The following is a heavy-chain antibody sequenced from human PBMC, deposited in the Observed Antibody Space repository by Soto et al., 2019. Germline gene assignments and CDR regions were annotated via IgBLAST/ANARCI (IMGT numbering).Heavy chain of an antibody. CDR2: ISNDGSKK. Sequence: QVQLVESGGGVVQPGRSLRLSCAASGFSFSSYGMDWVRQGPGKGLEWVAAISNDGSKKYYVDSVKGRFTISRDNSKNTLYLQMNSLRVEDTAVYYCATDNYDFWSGYYSVFGWFDPWGQGTLVTVSS. J-gene: IGHJ5*02. D-gene: IGHD3-3*01. CDR3: ATDNYDFWSGYYSVFGWFDP. V-gene: IGHV3-30*03. CDR1: GFSFSSYG.